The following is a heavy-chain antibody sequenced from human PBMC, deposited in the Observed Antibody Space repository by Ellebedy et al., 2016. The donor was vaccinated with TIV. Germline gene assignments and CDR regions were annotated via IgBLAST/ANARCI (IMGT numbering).Heavy chain of an antibody. V-gene: IGHV1-24*01. J-gene: IGHJ4*02. Sequence: AASVKVSCKASGYTFTSYGISWVRQAPGQGLEWMGGFDPEDGETIYAQKFQGRVTMTEDTSTDTAYMELSSLRSEDTAVYYCATDNSYTMVRGLDYWGQGTLVTVSS. D-gene: IGHD3-10*01. CDR3: ATDNSYTMVRGLDY. CDR2: FDPEDGET. CDR1: GYTFTSYG.